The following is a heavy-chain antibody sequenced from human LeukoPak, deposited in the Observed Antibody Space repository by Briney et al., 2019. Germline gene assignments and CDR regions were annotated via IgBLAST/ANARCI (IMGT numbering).Heavy chain of an antibody. V-gene: IGHV3-7*01. CDR2: VKKDGNQ. D-gene: IGHD4-17*01. CDR3: ARGPDYGDRLDYFDY. CDR1: GFTFTRHW. J-gene: IGHJ4*02. Sequence: GGSLRLSCTASGFTFTRHWMGWVRQAPGKGLEWVASVKKDGNQYSVDSVKGRFIISRDNARNSLSLQMSSLRVEDTAIYFCARGPDYGDRLDYFDYWGQGTLVTVSS.